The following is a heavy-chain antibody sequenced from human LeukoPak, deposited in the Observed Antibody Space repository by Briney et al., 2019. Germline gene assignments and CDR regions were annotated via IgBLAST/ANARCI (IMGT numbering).Heavy chain of an antibody. Sequence: ASVKVSCKASGGTFISYAISWVRQAPGQGLEWMGGIIPIFGTANYAQKFQRRVTITADESTSTAYMELRSLRSDDTAVYYCARELDTAMVDYWGQGTLVTVSS. D-gene: IGHD5-18*01. J-gene: IGHJ4*02. CDR2: IIPIFGTA. CDR3: ARELDTAMVDY. V-gene: IGHV1-69*13. CDR1: GGTFISYA.